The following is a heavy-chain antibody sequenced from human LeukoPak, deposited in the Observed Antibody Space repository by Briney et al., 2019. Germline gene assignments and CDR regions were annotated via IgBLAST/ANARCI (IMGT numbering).Heavy chain of an antibody. D-gene: IGHD5-24*01. V-gene: IGHV3-48*04. Sequence: GGSLRLSCAASEFTFSSYWMSWVRQAPGKGLEWVSYISSSGSTIYYADSVKGRFTISRDNAKNSLYLQMNSLRAEDTAVYYCAKRGRDGYNLDYWGQGTLVTVSS. CDR3: AKRGRDGYNLDY. CDR1: EFTFSSYW. CDR2: ISSSGSTI. J-gene: IGHJ4*02.